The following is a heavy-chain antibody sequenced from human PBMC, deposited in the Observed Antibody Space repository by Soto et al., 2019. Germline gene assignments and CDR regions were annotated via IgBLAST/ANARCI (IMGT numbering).Heavy chain of an antibody. J-gene: IGHJ3*02. CDR2: ISYDGSNK. CDR3: AKVDSEWAFDI. CDR1: GFTFSSYG. D-gene: IGHD3-22*01. Sequence: GGSLRLSCAASGFTFSSYGMHWVRQAPGKGLEWVAVISYDGSNKYYADSVKGRFTISRDNSKNTLYLQMNSLRAEDTAVYYCAKVDSEWAFDIWGQGTMVTVSS. V-gene: IGHV3-30*18.